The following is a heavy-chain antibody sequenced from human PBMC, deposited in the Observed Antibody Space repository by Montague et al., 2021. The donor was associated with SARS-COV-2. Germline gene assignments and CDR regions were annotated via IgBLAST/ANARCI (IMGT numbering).Heavy chain of an antibody. Sequence: SETLSLTCSLAGDSINNSPCNWGWIRQPPGRGPEWIGSMFYRGSTYYKPSVMSRVTISVDTSKNQFSLRMTSVTAADTAVYFCARGLVWGQGVLVTVSS. J-gene: IGHJ4*02. CDR1: GDSINNSPCN. V-gene: IGHV4-39*07. CDR3: ARGLV. CDR2: MFYRGST. D-gene: IGHD6-6*01.